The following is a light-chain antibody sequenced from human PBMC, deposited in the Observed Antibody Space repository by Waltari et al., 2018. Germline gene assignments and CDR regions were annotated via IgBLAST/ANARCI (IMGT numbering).Light chain of an antibody. Sequence: EVVMTQSPLSLPVTRRQPTSISCRPSQSLVYSDGNTYLNWFQQRPGQFLRGLIYKVSNWESGVPDRLRGSGSGTDFTLKISRVEAEDVGVYYCMKGTHWPQTFGQGNKVEIK. V-gene: IGKV2D-30*01. J-gene: IGKJ1*01. CDR3: MKGTHWPQT. CDR2: KVS. CDR1: QSLVYSDGNTY.